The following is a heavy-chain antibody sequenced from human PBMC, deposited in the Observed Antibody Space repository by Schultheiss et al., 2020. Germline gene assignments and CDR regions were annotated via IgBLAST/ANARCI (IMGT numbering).Heavy chain of an antibody. CDR3: ARPRLYANWFDP. CDR2: ISYNGST. D-gene: IGHD5/OR15-5a*01. CDR1: GGSFSGYY. V-gene: IGHV4-59*01. J-gene: IGHJ5*02. Sequence: SATLSLTCAVYGGSFSGYYWSWIRQPPGKGLEWIGYISYNGSTNYNPALKSRVTISVDTSKRQFSLKLSSVTAADTAVYYCARPRLYANWFDPWGQGTLVNGYS.